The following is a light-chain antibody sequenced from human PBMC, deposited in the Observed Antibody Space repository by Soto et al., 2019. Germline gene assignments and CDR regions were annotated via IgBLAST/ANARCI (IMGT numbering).Light chain of an antibody. J-gene: IGKJ2*01. Sequence: EIVLTQSPGTLSLSPGERATLSCRASQSISSRNLAWYQQKPGQAPRLLIYGASSRATGIPDRFSGSGSGTVFTLTISRLEPEDFAVFYCQQYGSSPPYTFGQGTKLEIK. CDR1: QSISSRN. V-gene: IGKV3-20*01. CDR2: GAS. CDR3: QQYGSSPPYT.